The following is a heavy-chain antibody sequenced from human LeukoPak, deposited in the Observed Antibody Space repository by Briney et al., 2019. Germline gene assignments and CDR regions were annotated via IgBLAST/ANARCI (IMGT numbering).Heavy chain of an antibody. J-gene: IGHJ3*02. CDR2: ISSSGSTI. CDR3: ARDYSSTCRNAFDI. CDR1: GFTFSDYY. Sequence: GGSLRLSCAASGFTFSDYYMSWIRQAPGKGLEWVSYISSSGSTIYYADSVKGRFTISRDNAKNSLYLQMNSLRAEDTAVYYCARDYSSTCRNAFDIWGQGTMVTVSS. V-gene: IGHV3-11*01. D-gene: IGHD2-2*01.